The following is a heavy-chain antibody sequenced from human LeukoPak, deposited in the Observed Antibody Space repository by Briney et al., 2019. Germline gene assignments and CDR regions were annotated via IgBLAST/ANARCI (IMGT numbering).Heavy chain of an antibody. V-gene: IGHV4-34*01. D-gene: IGHD3-10*01. CDR2: INHSGST. CDR3: ARRGGRVRGYYYMDV. J-gene: IGHJ6*03. Sequence: SETLSLTCAVYGGSFSGYYWSWIRQPPGKGLEWIGEINHSGSTNYNPSLKSRVTISVDTSKNQFSLKLGSVTAADTAVYYCARRGGRVRGYYYMDVWGKGTTVTISS. CDR1: GGSFSGYY.